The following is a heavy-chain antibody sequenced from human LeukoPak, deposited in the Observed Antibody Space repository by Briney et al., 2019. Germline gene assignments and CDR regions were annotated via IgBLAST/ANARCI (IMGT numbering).Heavy chain of an antibody. CDR3: ARVADWGSGSYYRLYYAFDI. J-gene: IGHJ3*02. CDR1: GYTFTGYY. V-gene: IGHV1-2*02. Sequence: ASVKVSCKASGYTFTGYYMHWVRQAPGQGLEWMGWINPNSGGTNYAQKFQGRVTMTRDTSIGTAYMELSRLRSDDTAVYYCARVADWGSGSYYRLYYAFDIWGQGTMVTVSS. D-gene: IGHD1-26*01. CDR2: INPNSGGT.